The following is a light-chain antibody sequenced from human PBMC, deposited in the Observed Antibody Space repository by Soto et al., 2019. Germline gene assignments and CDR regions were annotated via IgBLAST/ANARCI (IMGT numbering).Light chain of an antibody. Sequence: DMHMTRSPSTRSSSVGDRVTITCRASQSISSWLAWFQQKPGKVTKRLIYEASSLESGVTARFSGSGSGTEFTLTISSLQPDDFATYYCQQYRTFGQGTKVDIK. CDR2: EAS. J-gene: IGKJ1*01. CDR3: QQYRT. CDR1: QSISSW. V-gene: IGKV1-5*01.